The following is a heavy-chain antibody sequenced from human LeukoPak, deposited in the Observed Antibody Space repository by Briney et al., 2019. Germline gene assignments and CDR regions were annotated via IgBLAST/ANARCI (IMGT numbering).Heavy chain of an antibody. J-gene: IGHJ5*02. CDR3: AREGLLYGSGSYYDWFDP. Sequence: ASVKVSCKASGYTFTSYGISWVRQAPGQGLEWMGWINPNSGGTNYAQKFQGRVTMTRDTSISTAYMELSRLRSDDTAVYYCAREGLLYGSGSYYDWFDPWGQGTLVTVSS. CDR2: INPNSGGT. D-gene: IGHD3-10*01. V-gene: IGHV1-2*02. CDR1: GYTFTSYG.